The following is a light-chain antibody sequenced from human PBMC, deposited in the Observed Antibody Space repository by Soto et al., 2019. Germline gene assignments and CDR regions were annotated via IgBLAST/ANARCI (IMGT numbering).Light chain of an antibody. CDR1: QGVSSY. Sequence: DIVLTQSPATLSLSPGERATLSCRASQGVSSYLAWYQQKPGQAPRLLIYDASNRATGIPARFSGSGPGTDFTLTISSLEPEDFAVYYCQLGLTFGGGTKVEIK. CDR2: DAS. J-gene: IGKJ4*01. CDR3: QLGLT. V-gene: IGKV3D-11*01.